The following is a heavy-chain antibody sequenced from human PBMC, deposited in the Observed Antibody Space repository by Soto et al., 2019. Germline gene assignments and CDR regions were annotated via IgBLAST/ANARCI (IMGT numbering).Heavy chain of an antibody. J-gene: IGHJ4*02. Sequence: PSDTLSLTFGFSGYPISNRNWWGWIRQPPGKGLEWIGYIYYSGTTYYNPSLKSRVTMSVDTSKNQFSLKLTSVTAVDTAVYYCARREIQGPIDYWGQG. CDR3: ARREIQGPIDY. CDR1: GYPISNRNW. V-gene: IGHV4-28*01. D-gene: IGHD1-26*01. CDR2: IYYSGTT.